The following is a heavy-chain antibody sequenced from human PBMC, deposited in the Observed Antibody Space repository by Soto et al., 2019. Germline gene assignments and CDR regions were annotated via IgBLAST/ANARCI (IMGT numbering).Heavy chain of an antibody. V-gene: IGHV3-13*01. CDR3: ARGDCSSTSCYLSYYYYGMDV. CDR1: GFTFSSYD. J-gene: IGHJ6*02. CDR2: IGTAGDT. Sequence: GGSLRLSCVGSGFTFSSYDMHWVRQATGKGLEWVSAIGTAGDTYYPGSVKGRFTISRENAKNSLYLQMNSLGAEDTAVYYCARGDCSSTSCYLSYYYYGMDVWGQGTTVTVSS. D-gene: IGHD2-2*01.